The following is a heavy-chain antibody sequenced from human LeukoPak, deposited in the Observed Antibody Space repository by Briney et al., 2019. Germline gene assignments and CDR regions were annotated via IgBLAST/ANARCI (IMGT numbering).Heavy chain of an antibody. CDR3: AKGPPQPLGGEVYFDY. CDR1: GFTFSSYA. J-gene: IGHJ4*02. CDR2: ISNSGGST. Sequence: AGTLRFSCAASGFTFSSYAMSRVPPAPGKGLKGFSAISNSGGSTYYADSVKGRFAISRDTSKNTMYLQMNSLRGEDTAVYYCAKGPPQPLGGEVYFDYWGQGTLVTVSS. V-gene: IGHV3-23*01. D-gene: IGHD3-16*01.